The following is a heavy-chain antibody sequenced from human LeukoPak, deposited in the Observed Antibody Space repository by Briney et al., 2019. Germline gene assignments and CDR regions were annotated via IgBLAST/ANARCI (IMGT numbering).Heavy chain of an antibody. CDR2: INHSGST. V-gene: IGHV4-39*07. CDR1: GGSISSSSYY. CDR3: ARVAPLSRRVDP. J-gene: IGHJ5*02. Sequence: SETLSLTCTVSGGSISSSSYYWGWIRQPPGKGLEWIGEINHSGSTNYNPSLKSRVTISVDTSKNQFSLKLSSVTAADTAVYYCARVAPLSRRVDPWGQGTLVTVSS.